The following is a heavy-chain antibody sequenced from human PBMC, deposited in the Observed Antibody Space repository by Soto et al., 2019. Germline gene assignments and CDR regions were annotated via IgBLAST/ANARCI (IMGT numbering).Heavy chain of an antibody. CDR3: ASSPFSSDNFFRNLDS. Sequence: SATLSLTCTVSDASVISSRHSWSWIRQPPGKGLEWIGNFSFSGSTSYNPSLKGRVTISADTSKNQFSLNLSPVTPADTAVYYCASSPFSSDNFFRNLDSWGQGTLVTVSS. V-gene: IGHV4-61*01. CDR1: DASVISSRHS. J-gene: IGHJ4*02. CDR2: FSFSGST.